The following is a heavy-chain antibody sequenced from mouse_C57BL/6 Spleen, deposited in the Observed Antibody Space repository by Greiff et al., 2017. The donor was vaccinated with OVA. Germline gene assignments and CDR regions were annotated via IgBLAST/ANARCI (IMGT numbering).Heavy chain of an antibody. V-gene: IGHV1-18*01. CDR3: ARGGLFAWFAY. CDR2: INPNNGGT. Sequence: VQLQQSGPELVKPGASVKIPCKASGYTFTDYNMDWVKQSHGKSLEWIGDINPNNGGTIYNQKFKGKATLTVDKSSSTAYMELRSLTSEDTAVYYCARGGLFAWFAYWGQGTLVTVSA. J-gene: IGHJ3*01. D-gene: IGHD6-1*01. CDR1: GYTFTDYN.